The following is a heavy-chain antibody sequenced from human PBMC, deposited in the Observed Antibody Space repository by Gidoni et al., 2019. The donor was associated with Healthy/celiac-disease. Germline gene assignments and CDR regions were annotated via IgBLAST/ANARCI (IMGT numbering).Heavy chain of an antibody. CDR2: IIPIFGTA. CDR1: GGTFSSYA. V-gene: IGHV1-69*01. CDR3: ARRRPLWFGELSMEYWYFDL. J-gene: IGHJ2*01. Sequence: QVQLVQSGAEVKKPGSSVKVSCKASGGTFSSYALSWVRQAPGQGLEWMGGIIPIFGTANYAQKFQGRVTITADESTSTAYMELSSLRSEDTAVYYGARRRPLWFGELSMEYWYFDLWGRGTLVTVSS. D-gene: IGHD3-10*01.